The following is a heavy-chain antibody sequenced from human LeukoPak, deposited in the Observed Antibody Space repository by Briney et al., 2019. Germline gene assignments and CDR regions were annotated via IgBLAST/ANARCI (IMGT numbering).Heavy chain of an antibody. V-gene: IGHV3-74*01. CDR3: ASHSTFVGGATESIDY. J-gene: IGHJ4*02. Sequence: GGSLRLSCAASEFTFNNYWMHWVRQAPGKGLVWVSRINSDGSHTDYADSVKGRLTISRDNAKNTLYLQMNSLRAEDTAVYYCASHSTFVGGATESIDYWGQGTLVTVSS. D-gene: IGHD1-26*01. CDR1: EFTFNNYW. CDR2: INSDGSHT.